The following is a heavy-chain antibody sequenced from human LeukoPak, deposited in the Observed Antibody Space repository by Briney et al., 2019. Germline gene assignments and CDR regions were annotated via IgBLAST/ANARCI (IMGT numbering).Heavy chain of an antibody. CDR3: AREVGFGGSYFI. V-gene: IGHV3-48*01. J-gene: IGHJ3*02. Sequence: PGGSLRLSCAASGFTFSSYSMNWVRQAPGKGLEWVSYISSSSSTIYYADSVKGRFTISRDNAKNSLYLQMNSLRAEDTAVYYCAREVGFGGSYFIWGQGTMVTVSS. D-gene: IGHD1-26*01. CDR2: ISSSSSTI. CDR1: GFTFSSYS.